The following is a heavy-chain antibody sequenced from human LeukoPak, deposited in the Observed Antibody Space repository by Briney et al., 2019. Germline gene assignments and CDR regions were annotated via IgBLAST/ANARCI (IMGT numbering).Heavy chain of an antibody. CDR3: ARDQYCSSTSCYNGYYYYYMDV. V-gene: IGHV3-21*01. J-gene: IGHJ6*03. D-gene: IGHD2-2*02. CDR2: ISSSSSYI. Sequence: GGSLRLSCAASGFTFSSYSMNWVRQAPGKGLEWVSSISSSSSYIYYADSVKGRFIISRDNAKNSLYLQMNSLRAEDTAVYYCARDQYCSSTSCYNGYYYYYMDVWGKGTTVTVSS. CDR1: GFTFSSYS.